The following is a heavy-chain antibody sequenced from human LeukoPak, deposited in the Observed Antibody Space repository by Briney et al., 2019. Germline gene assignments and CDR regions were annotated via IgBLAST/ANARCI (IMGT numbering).Heavy chain of an antibody. V-gene: IGHV3-74*01. D-gene: IGHD3-16*01. CDR3: ATFGTAWRNSC. J-gene: IGHJ4*02. CDR2: SNEDGSFT. Sequence: GGSLRLSCRVSGLIVSREWMHWVRQAPGEGLVWVARSNEDGSFTGYADSVEGRFTISKDNAKNTLYLQMNSLRADDTAVYYCATFGTAWRNSCWGRGTLVTVSS. CDR1: GLIVSREW.